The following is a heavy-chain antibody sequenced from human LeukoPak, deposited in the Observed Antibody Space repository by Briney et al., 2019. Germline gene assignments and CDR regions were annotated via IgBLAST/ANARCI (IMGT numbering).Heavy chain of an antibody. J-gene: IGHJ4*02. CDR2: NSYSGNT. D-gene: IGHD6-19*01. Sequence: PSETLSLTCTVSGVSISSYYWTWLRQPRGKGLEWIGYNSYSGNTNYNASLKSRVTISLDMSKNQFSLNLISVTAADTAVYYCARAGSGWSFDFWGQGTLVTVSS. CDR3: ARAGSGWSFDF. V-gene: IGHV4-59*01. CDR1: GVSISSYY.